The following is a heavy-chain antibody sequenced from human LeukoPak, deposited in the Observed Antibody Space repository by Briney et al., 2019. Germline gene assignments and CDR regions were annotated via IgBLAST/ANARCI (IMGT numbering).Heavy chain of an antibody. V-gene: IGHV3-53*01. CDR2: IFSNGDT. Sequence: GGPPRLSCTASEFTVSRNYMLWVRQAPGKGLEWVSLIFSNGDTHYADSVKGRFTISRDTSKNTVSLQMNSLRVEDTAMYYCTRDQMDYWGQGTLVTVSS. J-gene: IGHJ4*02. CDR1: EFTVSRNY. D-gene: IGHD5-24*01. CDR3: TRDQMDY.